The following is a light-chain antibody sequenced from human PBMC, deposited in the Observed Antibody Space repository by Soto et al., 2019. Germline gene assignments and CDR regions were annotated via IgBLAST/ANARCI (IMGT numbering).Light chain of an antibody. CDR3: AAWDDSLNGYV. Sequence: QSVLTQPPSTSGTPGQRVTISCSGSSSNIGSESVNWYQQLPGTAPKLLIYSFNQRPSGVPDRFSGSKSGTSASLAISGLXSEDEADYICAAWDDSLNGYVFGLGTKVTVL. CDR2: SFN. V-gene: IGLV1-44*01. CDR1: SSNIGSES. J-gene: IGLJ1*01.